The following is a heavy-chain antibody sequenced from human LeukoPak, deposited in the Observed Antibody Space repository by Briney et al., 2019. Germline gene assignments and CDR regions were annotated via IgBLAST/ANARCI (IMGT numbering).Heavy chain of an antibody. CDR3: ARVVEWELLGAYFDY. CDR1: GGSISSSNW. CDR2: IYHSGST. V-gene: IGHV4-4*02. D-gene: IGHD1-26*01. J-gene: IGHJ4*02. Sequence: SETLSLTCAVSGGSISSSNWWSWVRQPPGKGLEWIGEIYHSGSTNYNPSLKSRVTISVDKSKNQFSLKLSSVTAADTAVYYCARVVEWELLGAYFDYWGQGTLVTVSS.